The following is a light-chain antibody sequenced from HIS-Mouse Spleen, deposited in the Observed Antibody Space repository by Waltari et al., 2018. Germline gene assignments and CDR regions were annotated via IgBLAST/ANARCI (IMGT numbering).Light chain of an antibody. CDR1: IRDVGGYNH. CDR3: SSYAGSNNLV. V-gene: IGLV2-8*01. Sequence: QSALTQPPSASGSPGQSVTISRTGTIRDVGGYNHVSRYQQNPGKAPKLMIYEVSKRPSGVPDRFSGSKSGNTASLTVSGLQAEDEADYYCSSYAGSNNLVFGGGTKLTVL. CDR2: EVS. J-gene: IGLJ2*01.